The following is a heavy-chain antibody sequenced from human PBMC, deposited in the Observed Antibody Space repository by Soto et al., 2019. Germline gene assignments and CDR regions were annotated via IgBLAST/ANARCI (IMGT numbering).Heavy chain of an antibody. CDR3: AFNWNDIYYMDV. V-gene: IGHV3-30*03. Sequence: QVQLVEAGGDVVQPGKSLRLSCAASGFTFSIYLMHWVRHAPRTGLEWVALISYNGISTNYADSVKGRFTVSRDNSKNTLDLQMNSLRVEDTAVYYCAFNWNDIYYMDVWGKGTTVTVSS. CDR2: ISYNGIST. D-gene: IGHD1-1*01. CDR1: GFTFSIYL. J-gene: IGHJ6*03.